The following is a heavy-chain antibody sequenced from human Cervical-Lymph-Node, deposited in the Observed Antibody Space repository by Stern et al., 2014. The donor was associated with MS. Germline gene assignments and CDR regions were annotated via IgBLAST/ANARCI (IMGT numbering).Heavy chain of an antibody. CDR3: AREGGNTAEYFQH. D-gene: IGHD4-23*01. Sequence: VQLVESGGGVVQPGRSLRLSCAASGFTFSSSGMHWVRQAPGKGLEWLAIIYYDGSNRYYADSVKGRFTISRVNSKNTLYLQMNSLRAEDTAVYYCAREGGNTAEYFQHWGQGTLVTVSS. CDR1: GFTFSSSG. CDR2: IYYDGSNR. J-gene: IGHJ1*01. V-gene: IGHV3-33*01.